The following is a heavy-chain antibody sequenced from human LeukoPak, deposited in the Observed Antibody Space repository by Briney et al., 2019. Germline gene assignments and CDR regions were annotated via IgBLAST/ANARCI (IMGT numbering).Heavy chain of an antibody. Sequence: GGSLRLSCAASGFTFSNYGMHWVRQAPGKGLEWVAVIWYDGSNKYYADSVKGRFTISRDNSMDTLYLQMNSLRAEDTAVYYCARVLDLSKRGLDAFDIWGQGTMVTVSS. V-gene: IGHV3-33*01. D-gene: IGHD3-16*01. J-gene: IGHJ3*02. CDR1: GFTFSNYG. CDR3: ARVLDLSKRGLDAFDI. CDR2: IWYDGSNK.